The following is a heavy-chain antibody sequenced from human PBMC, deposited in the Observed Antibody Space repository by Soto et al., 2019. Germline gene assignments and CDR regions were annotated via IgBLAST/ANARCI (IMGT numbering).Heavy chain of an antibody. Sequence: QLHLVQSGAVVKKPGASVTVSCSASGYPVTAYYMHWVRQAPGRGLEWMGGINPATGAAKYTRTFQGRVTMTRDTSTSTVFRELSGLTSEDTAVFYWARGGGVGVAGSAAFDMWGQGTLVTVSS. CDR3: ARGGGVGVAGSAAFDM. J-gene: IGHJ3*02. CDR1: GYPVTAYY. V-gene: IGHV1-2*02. CDR2: INPATGAA. D-gene: IGHD3-3*01.